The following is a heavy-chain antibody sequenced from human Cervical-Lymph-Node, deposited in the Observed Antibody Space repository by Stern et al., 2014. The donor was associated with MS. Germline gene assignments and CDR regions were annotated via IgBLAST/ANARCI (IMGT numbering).Heavy chain of an antibody. Sequence: QVQLVESGPGLVKPSQTLSLTCTVSGDSITRTDYFWSWICQHPGKGLEWIGYIYYSVGTYYNPSLKSRVSISADTSKNQFSLKLTSVTAADTAVYYCARGDISDHWGQGILVTVSS. CDR1: GDSITRTDYF. D-gene: IGHD3-3*02. V-gene: IGHV4-31*03. CDR2: IYYSVGT. J-gene: IGHJ5*02. CDR3: ARGDISDH.